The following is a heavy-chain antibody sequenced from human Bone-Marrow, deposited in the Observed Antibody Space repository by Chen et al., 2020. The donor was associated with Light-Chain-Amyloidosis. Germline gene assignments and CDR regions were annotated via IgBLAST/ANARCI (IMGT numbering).Heavy chain of an antibody. Sequence: EVQLVESGGGLVQPGRSLRLSCAASGFTFDDYAMPWVRQAPGKGLEWVSGISGKSGSIGYADSVKGGFTISRDNAKNSLYLQMNSLIAEDTALYYCAKDMVFAGPSSGWYPPRGVFDYWGQGTLVTVSS. CDR3: AKDMVFAGPSSGWYPPRGVFDY. J-gene: IGHJ4*02. V-gene: IGHV3-9*01. D-gene: IGHD6-19*01. CDR2: ISGKSGSI. CDR1: GFTFDDYA.